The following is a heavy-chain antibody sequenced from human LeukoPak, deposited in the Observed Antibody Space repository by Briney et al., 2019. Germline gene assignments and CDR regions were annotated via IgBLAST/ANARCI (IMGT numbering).Heavy chain of an antibody. J-gene: IGHJ4*02. V-gene: IGHV3-66*01. Sequence: PGGSLRLSCAASGFTFSSYAMSWVRQAPGKGLEWVSIIYSGGTTYYGDSVKGRFTISRDNSKNTVYLQMNSLRAEDTAVYYCARDRGGDSSGYPLHWGQGTLVTVSS. CDR3: ARDRGGDSSGYPLH. CDR1: GFTFSSYA. D-gene: IGHD3-22*01. CDR2: IYSGGTT.